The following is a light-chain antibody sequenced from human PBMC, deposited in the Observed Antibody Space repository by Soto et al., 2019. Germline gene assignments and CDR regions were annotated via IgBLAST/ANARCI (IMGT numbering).Light chain of an antibody. CDR2: GAF. Sequence: EIVMTQSPGTLSVSPGERATLSCRASESVSNNLAWYQQKPGQAPRLLIYGAFTRATGIPARFSGSGSGTEFTLTISSLPSEDFAVYYCQQCNNWPLTFGGGTQVEIK. CDR3: QQCNNWPLT. CDR1: ESVSNN. V-gene: IGKV3-15*01. J-gene: IGKJ4*01.